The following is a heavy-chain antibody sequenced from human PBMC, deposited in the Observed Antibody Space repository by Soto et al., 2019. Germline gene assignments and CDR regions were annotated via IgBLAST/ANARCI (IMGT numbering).Heavy chain of an antibody. J-gene: IGHJ6*03. CDR2: IRSKANSYAT. CDR1: GFTFSGSA. D-gene: IGHD5-18*01. V-gene: IGHV3-73*01. Sequence: EVQLVESGGGLVQPGGSLKLSCAASGFTFSGSAMHWVRQASGKGLEWVGRIRSKANSYATAYAASVKGRFTISRDDSKNTAYLQMNTLKTEDTALYYCTRHLDTAMVHDYYYYYMDVWGKGTTVTFSS. CDR3: TRHLDTAMVHDYYYYYMDV.